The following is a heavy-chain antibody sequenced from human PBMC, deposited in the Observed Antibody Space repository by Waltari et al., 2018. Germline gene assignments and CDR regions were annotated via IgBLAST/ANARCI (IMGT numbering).Heavy chain of an antibody. CDR2: VDPEDGET. CDR1: GYTLPDYY. CDR3: AQGDYYGMDV. J-gene: IGHJ6*02. V-gene: IGHV1-69-2*01. Sequence: EVQLVQSGAEVKKPGATVKISCTVAGYTLPDYYTHGVKQDPGKGLEWMGLVDPEDGETIYAEKFQGRVTITADTSTDTAYMELSSLRSEDTAVYYCAQGDYYGMDVWGQGTTVTVSS.